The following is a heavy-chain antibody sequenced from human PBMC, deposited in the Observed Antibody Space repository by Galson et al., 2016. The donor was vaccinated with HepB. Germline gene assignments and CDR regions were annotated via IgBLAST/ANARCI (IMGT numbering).Heavy chain of an antibody. Sequence: QSGAEVKKPGESLKISCKGSGYRFSDYWIGWVRQMPGKGLEWMGIVWPGDSEARYSPSFQGQVPTSADKSTSTAYLQWTSLEVSDSPIYYCARHKSGYDPFDFWGQGTLVTVSS. V-gene: IGHV5-51*01. CDR2: VWPGDSEA. CDR3: ARHKSGYDPFDF. CDR1: GYRFSDYW. D-gene: IGHD5-12*01. J-gene: IGHJ4*02.